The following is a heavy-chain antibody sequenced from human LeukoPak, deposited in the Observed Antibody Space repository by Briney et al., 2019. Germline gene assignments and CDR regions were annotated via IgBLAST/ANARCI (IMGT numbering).Heavy chain of an antibody. CDR3: ARDSVSSSCFDY. CDR1: GFTFSSYS. CDR2: ISSSSYI. Sequence: PGGSLRLSCPASGFTFSSYSMNWVRQAPGKGLEWVSSISSSSYIYYADSVKGRFTISRDNAKNSLYLEMNSLRAEDTAVYYCARDSVSSSCFDYWGQGTLVTVSS. D-gene: IGHD6-13*01. V-gene: IGHV3-21*01. J-gene: IGHJ4*02.